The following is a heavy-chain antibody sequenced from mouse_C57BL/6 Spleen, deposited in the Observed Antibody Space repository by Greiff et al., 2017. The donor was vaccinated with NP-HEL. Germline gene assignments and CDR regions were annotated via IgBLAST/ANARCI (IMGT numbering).Heavy chain of an antibody. CDR3: AKNPYDYDMPWFAY. CDR2: INTSSGYT. J-gene: IGHJ3*01. CDR1: GYTFNSYW. D-gene: IGHD2-4*01. Sequence: VQLQQSGAELAKPGASVKLSCKASGYTFNSYWMHWVKQRPGQGLEWIGYINTSSGYTKYNQKFKDKATLTADKSSSTAYMQLSSLTYEDSAVYYCAKNPYDYDMPWFAYWGQGTLVTVSA. V-gene: IGHV1-7*01.